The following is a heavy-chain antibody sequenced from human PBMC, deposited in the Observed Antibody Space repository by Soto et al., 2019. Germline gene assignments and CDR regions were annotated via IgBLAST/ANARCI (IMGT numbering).Heavy chain of an antibody. J-gene: IGHJ6*02. CDR3: ASTDSSGYYYYYYGMDV. D-gene: IGHD3-22*01. Sequence: ASVKVSCKASGGTFSSYAISWVRQAPGQGLEWMGGIIPIFGTANYAQKFQGRVTITADESTSTAYMELSSLRSEDTAVYYCASTDSSGYYYYYYGMDVWGQGTTVTVSS. CDR1: GGTFSSYA. V-gene: IGHV1-69*13. CDR2: IIPIFGTA.